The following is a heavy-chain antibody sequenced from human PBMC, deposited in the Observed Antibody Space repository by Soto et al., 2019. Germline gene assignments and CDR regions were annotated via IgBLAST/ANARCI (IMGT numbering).Heavy chain of an antibody. D-gene: IGHD2-15*01. CDR2: VYYSGST. J-gene: IGHJ6*02. V-gene: IGHV4-59*08. CDR1: SGSISSYY. Sequence: SETLSLTCSVSSGSISSYYWSWIRQPPGKGLEWIGYVYYSGSTNYNPSLKSRVTISIDTSKNQFSVRLNSVTASDTAVYYCAPLSVSLSGPYGIHVWGQGTTVTVSS. CDR3: APLSVSLSGPYGIHV.